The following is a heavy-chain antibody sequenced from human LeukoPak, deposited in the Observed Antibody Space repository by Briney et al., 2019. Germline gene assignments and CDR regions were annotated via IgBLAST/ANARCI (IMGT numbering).Heavy chain of an antibody. V-gene: IGHV3-53*01. CDR2: IYSGGST. D-gene: IGHD3-22*01. J-gene: IGHJ4*02. Sequence: GGSLRLSCAASGFTVSSNYMTWVRQARGKGREWVSVIYSGGSTYYADSVKGRFTISRDNSNSTLYLQMNSLRAEDTAVYYCVRGFYYDSSRDYWGQGTLVTVSS. CDR3: VRGFYYDSSRDY. CDR1: GFTVSSNY.